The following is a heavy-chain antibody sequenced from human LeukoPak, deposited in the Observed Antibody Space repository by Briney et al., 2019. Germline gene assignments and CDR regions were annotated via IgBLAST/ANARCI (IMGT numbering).Heavy chain of an antibody. V-gene: IGHV4-59*01. Sequence: KPSETLSLTCTVSGGSISSYYWSWIRQPPGKGLEWIGYISYIGSTNYNPSLKSRVTISIDTSKNEVSLMLTSVTAADTAVYYCASDSISMNAFDAWGQGTMVTVSS. CDR1: GGSISSYY. CDR3: ASDSISMNAFDA. J-gene: IGHJ3*01. D-gene: IGHD3-22*01. CDR2: ISYIGST.